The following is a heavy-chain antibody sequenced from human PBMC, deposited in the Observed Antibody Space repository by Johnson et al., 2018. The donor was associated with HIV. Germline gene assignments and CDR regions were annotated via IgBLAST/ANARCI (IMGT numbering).Heavy chain of an antibody. CDR3: ANDLPPTGSWYGAPDAFDI. J-gene: IGHJ3*02. Sequence: VQLVESGGGLVQPGGSLRLSCAASGFTFSSYAMHWVRQAPGKGLEYFSAISNNGDSTYYANSVKDRFTISRDNSKNTLYLQMNSLRAEDTAVYYCANDLPPTGSWYGAPDAFDIWCQGTMVTVSS. CDR2: ISNNGDST. V-gene: IGHV3-64*01. CDR1: GFTFSSYA. D-gene: IGHD6-13*01.